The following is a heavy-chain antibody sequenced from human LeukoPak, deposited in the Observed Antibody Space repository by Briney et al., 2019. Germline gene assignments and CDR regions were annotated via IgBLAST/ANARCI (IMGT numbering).Heavy chain of an antibody. J-gene: IGHJ4*02. CDR2: ISYGGSNK. CDR3: ARLIVATIRVNFDY. D-gene: IGHD5-12*01. CDR1: GFTFSSYA. V-gene: IGHV3-30*04. Sequence: GGSLRLSSAASGFTFSSYAMHWVRQAPGKGLEGVAVISYGGSNKYYADSVKGRFTISRDNSKNTLYLQMNSLRAEDTAVYYCARLIVATIRVNFDYWGQGTLVTVSS.